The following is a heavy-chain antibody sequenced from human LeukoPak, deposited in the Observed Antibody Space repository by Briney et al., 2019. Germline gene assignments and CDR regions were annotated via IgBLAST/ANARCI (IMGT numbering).Heavy chain of an antibody. CDR1: GGSLNIYY. CDR3: ARSRYRLDY. CDR2: IYYSGNT. J-gene: IGHJ4*02. D-gene: IGHD1-1*01. Sequence: SETLSVTCTDAGGSLNIYYRSWIRQPPGKGLELIGYIYYSGNTNYNPSLKSRVTISVDTSKNQFSLKLSSVTAADTAVYYCARSRYRLDYWGQGTLVSVSS. V-gene: IGHV4-59*01.